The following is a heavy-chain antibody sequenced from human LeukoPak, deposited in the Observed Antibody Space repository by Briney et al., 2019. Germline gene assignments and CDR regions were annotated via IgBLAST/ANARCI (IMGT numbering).Heavy chain of an antibody. J-gene: IGHJ5*02. CDR1: GYSISSGYY. D-gene: IGHD1-1*01. CDR2: IYHSGST. CDR3: ARAFNWNYWFDP. Sequence: SETLSLTCTGSGYSISSGYYWGWIRQPPGKGLEWIASIYHSGSTYCNPSLKSRGNISVDTSKNHFSLKLNSVTAADTAVYFCARAFNWNYWFDPWGQGTLVTVSS. V-gene: IGHV4-38-2*02.